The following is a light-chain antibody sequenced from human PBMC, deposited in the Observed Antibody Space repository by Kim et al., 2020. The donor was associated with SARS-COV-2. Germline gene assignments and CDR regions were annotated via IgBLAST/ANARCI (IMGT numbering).Light chain of an antibody. J-gene: IGKJ1*01. V-gene: IGKV1-39*01. Sequence: DIQMTQPPSSLSASVGDRVSITCRASQTISNYLNWYQQKPGKVPKLLIYSASTLQSGVPSTFSGSGSGTDFTLTISSLQPEDFATYICQQSYTTPWTFGQGTKVDIK. CDR3: QQSYTTPWT. CDR1: QTISNY. CDR2: SAS.